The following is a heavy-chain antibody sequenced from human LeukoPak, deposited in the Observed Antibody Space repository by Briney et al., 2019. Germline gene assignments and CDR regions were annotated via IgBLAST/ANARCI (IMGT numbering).Heavy chain of an antibody. CDR3: SRRFDC. CDR2: IKQDGSEK. Sequence: GGSLRLSCTASGLTFNSYWMTWVRQAPGKGLEWVANIKQDGSEKYYLDSVKGRFTISRDNAKNSLDLQMNSLRDEDTAVYYCSRRFDCWGQGTLVTVSS. V-gene: IGHV3-7*01. J-gene: IGHJ4*02. CDR1: GLTFNSYW.